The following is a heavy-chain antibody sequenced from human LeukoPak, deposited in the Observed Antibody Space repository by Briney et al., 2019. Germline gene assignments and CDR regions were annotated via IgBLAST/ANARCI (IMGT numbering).Heavy chain of an antibody. CDR1: GYSISSGYY. D-gene: IGHD5-18*01. CDR3: AREEIGYSYGYGDYNWFDP. V-gene: IGHV4-38-2*02. CDR2: IYHSGST. Sequence: SETLSLTCTVSGYSISSGYYWGWIRQPPGKGLEWIGSIYHSGSTYYNPSLKSRVTISVDTSKNQFSLKLSSVTAADTAVYYCAREEIGYSYGYGDYNWFDPWGQGTLVTVSS. J-gene: IGHJ5*02.